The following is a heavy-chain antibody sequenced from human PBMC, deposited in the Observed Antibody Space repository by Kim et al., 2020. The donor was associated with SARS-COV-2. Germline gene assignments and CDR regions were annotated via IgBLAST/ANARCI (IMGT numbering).Heavy chain of an antibody. CDR3: AKAPPYYYDSSGYTEYFQH. Sequence: GRFTISRENSKNTLYLQMNSLRAEDTAVYYCAKAPPYYYDSSGYTEYFQHWGQGTLVTVSS. J-gene: IGHJ1*01. D-gene: IGHD3-22*01. V-gene: IGHV3-23*01.